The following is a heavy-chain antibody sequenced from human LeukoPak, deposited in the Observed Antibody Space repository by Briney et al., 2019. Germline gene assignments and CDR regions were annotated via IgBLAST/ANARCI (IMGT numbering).Heavy chain of an antibody. D-gene: IGHD2-15*01. J-gene: IGHJ4*02. CDR3: TTRRQDGW. CDR1: GFTFSDAW. V-gene: IGHV3-15*01. Sequence: GGSLRLSCVGSGFTFSDAWMSWVRQAPGKGLESVGRIKSKSDGGTIDYAAPVKGRFTISRDDSRNTLYLQMNSLKTGDTAVYYCTTRRQDGWWGQGTLVTVS. CDR2: IKSKSDGGTI.